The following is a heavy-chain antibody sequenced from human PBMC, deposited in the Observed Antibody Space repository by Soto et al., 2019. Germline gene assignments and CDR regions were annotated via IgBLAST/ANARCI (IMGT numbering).Heavy chain of an antibody. D-gene: IGHD6-13*01. V-gene: IGHV4-31*03. CDR1: GGSISSGGYY. CDR2: IYYSGST. CDR3: ARARYSSSWSHYYGMDV. J-gene: IGHJ6*02. Sequence: QVQLQESGPGLVKPSQTLSLTCTVSGGSISSGGYYWSWIRQHPGKGLEWIGYIYYSGSTYYNPSLTSRVTIAVDTSKNQFYLKLSSVTAADTAVYYCARARYSSSWSHYYGMDVWGQGTTVTVSS.